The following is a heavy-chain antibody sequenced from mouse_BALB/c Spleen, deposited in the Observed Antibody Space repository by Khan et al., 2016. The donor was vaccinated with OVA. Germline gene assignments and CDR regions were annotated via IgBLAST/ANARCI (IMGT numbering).Heavy chain of an antibody. V-gene: IGHV14-1*02. Sequence: VRLQQSGAELVRPGALVKSSCKASGFNIKDQHMHWVKQRPEQGPGWVGCIDPENGNTIYDPKFQGQASITADTSSNTAYLQLSSLTSEDTAVYYCARRDYEAMDYWGQGTSVTVSS. J-gene: IGHJ4*01. CDR3: ARRDYEAMDY. D-gene: IGHD2-4*01. CDR1: GFNIKDQH. CDR2: IDPENGNT.